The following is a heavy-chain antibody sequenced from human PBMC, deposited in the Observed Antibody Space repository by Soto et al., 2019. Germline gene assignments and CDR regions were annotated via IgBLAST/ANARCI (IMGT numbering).Heavy chain of an antibody. CDR1: GLTFTSSS. V-gene: IGHV3-30-3*01. CDR3: ARPLATTVSALGY. D-gene: IGHD1-26*01. J-gene: IGHJ4*02. Sequence: GGSLRLSCTASGLTFTSSSFHWVRQAPGKGLEWVAAISANGDRQYYTESVRGRFMISRDSAKNSVYLQMDSLRPEDTGVYFCARPLATTVSALGYWGQGALVTVSS. CDR2: ISANGDRQ.